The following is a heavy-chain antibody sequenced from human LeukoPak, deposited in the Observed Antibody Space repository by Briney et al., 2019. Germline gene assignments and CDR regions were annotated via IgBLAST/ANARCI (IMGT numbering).Heavy chain of an antibody. CDR2: ISSSSSTI. Sequence: GGSLRLSCAASGFTFSSYSMNWVRQAPGKGLEWVSYISSSSSTIYYADSVKGRFTISRDNAKNSLYLQMNSLRAEDTAVYYCARDRLRYGMDVRGQGTTVTVSS. V-gene: IGHV3-48*04. CDR3: ARDRLRYGMDV. CDR1: GFTFSSYS. D-gene: IGHD5-18*01. J-gene: IGHJ6*02.